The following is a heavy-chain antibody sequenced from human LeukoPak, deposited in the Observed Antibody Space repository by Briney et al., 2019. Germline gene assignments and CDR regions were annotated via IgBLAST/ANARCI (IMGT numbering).Heavy chain of an antibody. CDR3: ARYCSSTNCYKGGFDP. D-gene: IGHD2-2*02. CDR2: IYYSGST. CDR1: GGSISSGGYH. V-gene: IGHV4-31*03. Sequence: SQTLSLTCTVSGGSISSGGYHWSWIRQHPGKGLEWIGYIYYSGSTYSNPSLKSRVTISVDTSKNQFSLNLSSVTAADTAVYYCARYCSSTNCYKGGFDPWGQGTLVTVSS. J-gene: IGHJ5*02.